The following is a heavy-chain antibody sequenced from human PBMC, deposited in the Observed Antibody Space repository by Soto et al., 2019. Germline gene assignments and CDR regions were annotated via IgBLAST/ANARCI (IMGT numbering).Heavy chain of an antibody. CDR3: AIYSSFDY. CDR2: ISSGSSYI. CDR1: GFTFSSYS. Sequence: EVQLVESGGGLVKPGGSLRLSCAASGFTFSSYSMNWVRQAPGKGLEWVSSISSGSSYIYYADSVKGRFTSSRDNAKNSLYLQMNSLGAEDTALYYCAIYSSFDYWGQGTLVTVSS. J-gene: IGHJ4*02. V-gene: IGHV3-21*01. D-gene: IGHD6-19*01.